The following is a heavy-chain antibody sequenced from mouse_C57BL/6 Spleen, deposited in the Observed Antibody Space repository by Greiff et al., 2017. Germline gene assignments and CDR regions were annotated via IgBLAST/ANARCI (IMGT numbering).Heavy chain of an antibody. CDR2: IYPRSGNT. V-gene: IGHV1-81*01. CDR3: ARHYDGYYDRYFDV. Sequence: QVQLQQSGAELARPGASVKLSCKASGYTFTSYGISWVKQRTGQGLEWIGEIYPRSGNTYYNEKFKGKATLTADKSSSTAYMELRSLTYEDSAVYFCARHYDGYYDRYFDVWGTGTTVTVSS. D-gene: IGHD2-3*01. CDR1: GYTFTSYG. J-gene: IGHJ1*03.